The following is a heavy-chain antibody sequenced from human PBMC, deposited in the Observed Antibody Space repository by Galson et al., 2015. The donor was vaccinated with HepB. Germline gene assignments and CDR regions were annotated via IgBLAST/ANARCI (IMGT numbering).Heavy chain of an antibody. D-gene: IGHD4-17*01. CDR3: ARRTGPTVTPLDY. CDR1: GFTFSSYA. Sequence: SLRLSCAASGFTFSSYAMSWVRQAPGKGLEWVSAISSGGIGTYYADSVKGRFTISRDNSKNTLYLQMNSLRGEDTAVYYCARRTGPTVTPLDYWGQGTLVTVSS. CDR2: ISSGGIGT. J-gene: IGHJ4*02. V-gene: IGHV3-23*01.